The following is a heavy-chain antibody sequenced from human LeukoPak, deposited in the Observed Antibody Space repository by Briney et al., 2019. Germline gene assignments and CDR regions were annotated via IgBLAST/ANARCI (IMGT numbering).Heavy chain of an antibody. Sequence: GGSLRLSCQASGFTFSSFGMHWVRGAPGKGLEWVAVISYDGSNKYYADSVKGRFTISRDNSKNTLYLQMNSLRAEDTAVYYCGNSDAFDIWGQGTMVTVSS. CDR1: GFTFSSFG. CDR3: GNSDAFDI. CDR2: ISYDGSNK. D-gene: IGHD4-23*01. J-gene: IGHJ3*02. V-gene: IGHV3-30*03.